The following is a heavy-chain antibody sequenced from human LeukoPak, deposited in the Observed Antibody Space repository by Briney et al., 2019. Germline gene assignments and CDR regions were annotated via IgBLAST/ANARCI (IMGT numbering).Heavy chain of an antibody. D-gene: IGHD5-18*01. CDR2: ISSSSSYI. V-gene: IGHV3-21*04. Sequence: GGSLRLSCAASGFTFSSYNMNWVRQAPGKGPEWVSSISSSSSYIYYADSVKGRFTISRDNSKNTLYLQMNSLRAEDTAVYYCAKVGYSYGYDYWGQGTLVTVSS. J-gene: IGHJ4*02. CDR3: AKVGYSYGYDY. CDR1: GFTFSSYN.